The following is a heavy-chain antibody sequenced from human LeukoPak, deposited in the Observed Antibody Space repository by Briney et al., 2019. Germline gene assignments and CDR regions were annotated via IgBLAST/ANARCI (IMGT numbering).Heavy chain of an antibody. CDR1: GFTFSSYA. V-gene: IGHV3-30*04. CDR3: ARDQGGVGNY. D-gene: IGHD2-15*01. CDR2: ISYDGSNK. Sequence: GGSLRLSCAASGFTFSSYAMHWVRQAPGKGLKWVAVISYDGSNKYYADSVKGRFTISRDNSKNTLYLQMNSLRAEDTAVYYCARDQGGVGNYWGQGTLVTVSS. J-gene: IGHJ4*02.